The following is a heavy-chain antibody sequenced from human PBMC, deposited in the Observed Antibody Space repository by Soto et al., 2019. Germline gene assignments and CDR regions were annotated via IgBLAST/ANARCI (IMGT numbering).Heavy chain of an antibody. D-gene: IGHD3-22*01. Sequence: QVQLQESGPGLVKASQTLSLNCTVSGDPIGSGDFYWTWIRQTPGRGLEWLGHIYHSGTTAYNPSLGNRMSISIDTSRNVFSLSLASVTVADTAMYFCARDLLVFDSSGFHFWGRGILVSVAS. CDR1: GDPIGSGDFY. J-gene: IGHJ4*03. CDR3: ARDLLVFDSSGFHF. CDR2: IYHSGTT. V-gene: IGHV4-30-4*01.